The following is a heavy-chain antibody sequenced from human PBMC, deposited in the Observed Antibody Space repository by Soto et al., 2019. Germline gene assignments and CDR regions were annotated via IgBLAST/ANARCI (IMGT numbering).Heavy chain of an antibody. D-gene: IGHD4-17*01. CDR1: GGSISRSY. J-gene: IGHJ4*02. CDR2: IHTSGIT. Sequence: SETLSLTCSVSGGSISRSYWSWIRQPAGKGLEWIGHIHTSGITNYNPSLKSRVTMSVDTSKNQFSLMLSSVTAADTAVYYCARGLTTVTTFDYWGQGTLVTVSS. CDR3: ARGLTTVTTFDY. V-gene: IGHV4-4*07.